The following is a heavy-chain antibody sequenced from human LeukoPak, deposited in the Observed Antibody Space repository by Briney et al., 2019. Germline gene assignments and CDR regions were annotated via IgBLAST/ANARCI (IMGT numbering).Heavy chain of an antibody. CDR2: IYYSGNT. CDR3: ARSLYGSNWSHFNF. J-gene: IGHJ4*02. CDR1: GGSISSNY. V-gene: IGHV4-59*01. Sequence: SETLSLTCTVSGGSISSNYWSWIRQPPGKGLEWIGYIYYSGNTDYNPSLKSRVTISVDRSKNQFSLQLTSVTAADTAVYYCARSLYGSNWSHFNFWGQGTLVTVSS. D-gene: IGHD4-11*01.